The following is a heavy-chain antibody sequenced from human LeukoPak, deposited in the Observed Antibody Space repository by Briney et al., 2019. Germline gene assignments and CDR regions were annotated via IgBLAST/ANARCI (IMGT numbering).Heavy chain of an antibody. Sequence: PGGSLRLSCAASGFTFRTYSMNWVRQAPGKGLEWVSSISSSGSYIYYAYSLKGRFTISRDNAKNSLFLQMNSLRVEDTAVYYCARGNGKYYEEDYWGQGTLVTVSS. V-gene: IGHV3-21*01. D-gene: IGHD2/OR15-2a*01. CDR3: ARGNGKYYEEDY. CDR2: ISSSGSYI. CDR1: GFTFRTYS. J-gene: IGHJ4*02.